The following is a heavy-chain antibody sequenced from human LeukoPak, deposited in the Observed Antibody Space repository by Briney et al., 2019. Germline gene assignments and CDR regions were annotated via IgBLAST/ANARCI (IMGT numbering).Heavy chain of an antibody. D-gene: IGHD3-22*01. J-gene: IGHJ4*02. CDR1: GFTFSTYN. V-gene: IGHV3-48*01. CDR2: INADSSTI. CDR3: VRDNSRGQSLGVIY. Sequence: PGGSLRLSCAASGFTFSTYNMNWVRQAPGKGLERISYINADSSTIQYADSVRGRFTTSRDNDKNSLYLQMNSLRAEDTAVYYCVRDNSRGQSLGVIYWGQGSLVTVSS.